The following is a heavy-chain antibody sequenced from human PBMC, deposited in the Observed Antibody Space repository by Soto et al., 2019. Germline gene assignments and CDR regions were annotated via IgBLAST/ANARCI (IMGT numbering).Heavy chain of an antibody. CDR2: IIPMFGIT. D-gene: IGHD3-16*01. CDR1: GATFSSST. CDR3: ATGALTFGGVLNA. J-gene: IGHJ4*02. V-gene: IGHV1-69*02. Sequence: QVQLVQSGADVKKPGSSVKVSCKASGATFSSSTFTWVRQAPGQGLEWMGRIIPMFGITNSAQKFQGRLGITEDEYTNTVFMDMSRLSSEDTAIYYCATGALTFGGVLNAWGQGTLVTAST.